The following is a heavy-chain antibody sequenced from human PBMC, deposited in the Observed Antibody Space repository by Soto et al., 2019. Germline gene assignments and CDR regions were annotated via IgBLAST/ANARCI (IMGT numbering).Heavy chain of an antibody. CDR3: ARGGSDYEGSGYYQGHV. Sequence: QVQLVQSGAELKKPGSSLKFSCKLSGGPFSNKGFGWVRQALGQGLECMGVIFPIFGAEHPQKFQGRVTITADESTNTVFMELRGLRSEDTAVYYCARGGSDYEGSGYYQGHVWGQGTTVTVSS. CDR2: IFPIFGA. V-gene: IGHV1-69*12. CDR1: GGPFSNKG. J-gene: IGHJ6*02. D-gene: IGHD3-22*01.